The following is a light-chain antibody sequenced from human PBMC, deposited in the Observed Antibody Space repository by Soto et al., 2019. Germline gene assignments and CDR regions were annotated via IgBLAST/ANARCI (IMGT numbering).Light chain of an antibody. CDR1: QRVSSH. CDR2: AAS. Sequence: ETVMPQSPVTLSVSPRDTATLSCRASQRVSSHLAWYPQRPGQAPRLLIYAASTRATGIPARLSGRLSWTEFTLPISSLRSEDLSVYYGQQYDNWPITFCQGTRLEIK. V-gene: IGKV3-15*01. J-gene: IGKJ5*01. CDR3: QQYDNWPIT.